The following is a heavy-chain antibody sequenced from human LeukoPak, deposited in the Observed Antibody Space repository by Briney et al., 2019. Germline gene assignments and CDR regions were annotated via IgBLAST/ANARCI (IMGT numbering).Heavy chain of an antibody. V-gene: IGHV3-23*01. Sequence: PGGSLRPSCAASGFTFSSYAMNWDRQAPGKGLEWVSIISGSGGSKYYADSVKGRFIISRDNSKNTLYLQMNNLRGEDTAVYYCAKAACSATSCYEDYWGQGTLVTVSS. J-gene: IGHJ4*02. CDR2: ISGSGGSK. CDR3: AKAACSATSCYEDY. CDR1: GFTFSSYA. D-gene: IGHD2-2*01.